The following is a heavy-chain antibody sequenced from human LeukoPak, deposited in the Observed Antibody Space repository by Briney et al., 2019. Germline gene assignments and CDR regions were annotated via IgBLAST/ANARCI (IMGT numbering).Heavy chain of an antibody. CDR2: ISYDGSNK. D-gene: IGHD3-22*01. J-gene: IGHJ4*02. CDR3: AKTYYYDSSGYPLFDY. V-gene: IGHV3-30*18. CDR1: GFTFSSYG. Sequence: PGRSLRLSCAASGFTFSSYGMHWVRQAPGKGLEWVAVISYDGSNKYYADSVKGRFTISRDNSKNTLYLQMNSLRAEDTAVYYCAKTYYYDSSGYPLFDYWGQGTLVTVSS.